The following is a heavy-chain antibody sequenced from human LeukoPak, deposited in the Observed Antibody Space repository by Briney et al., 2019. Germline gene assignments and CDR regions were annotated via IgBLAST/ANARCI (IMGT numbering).Heavy chain of an antibody. Sequence: SETLSLTCAVYGGSFSGYYWSWIRQPPGKGLEWIGEINHSGSTNYNPSLKSRVTISVDTSKNQFSLKLSSVTAADTAVYYCARGSTSYSSSAGLDYWGRGTLVTVSP. CDR2: INHSGST. V-gene: IGHV4-34*01. CDR3: ARGSTSYSSSAGLDY. CDR1: GGSFSGYY. D-gene: IGHD6-6*01. J-gene: IGHJ4*02.